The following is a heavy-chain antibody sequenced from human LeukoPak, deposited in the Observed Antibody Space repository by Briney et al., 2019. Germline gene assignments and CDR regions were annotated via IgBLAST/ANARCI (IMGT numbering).Heavy chain of an antibody. CDR3: AKDTAIQFLEPAF. D-gene: IGHD3-3*01. Sequence: GGSLRLSCAASGFTFDTHGMPWVRQAPGKGLEWVAAIWFDGSVRHYSDAVKGRFTISRDNSLNTLYLQMNSLRVEDTAMYYCAKDTAIQFLEPAFWGQGTLVTVSS. V-gene: IGHV3-33*06. CDR2: IWFDGSVR. CDR1: GFTFDTHG. J-gene: IGHJ4*02.